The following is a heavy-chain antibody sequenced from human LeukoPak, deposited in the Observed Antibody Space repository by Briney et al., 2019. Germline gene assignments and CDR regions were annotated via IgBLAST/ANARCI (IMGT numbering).Heavy chain of an antibody. J-gene: IGHJ6*02. V-gene: IGHV1-3*01. Sequence: KFQGRVTITRDTSASTAYMELSSLRSEDTAVYYCARRGLGYQLMAFGMDVWGQGTTVTVSS. CDR3: ARRGLGYQLMAFGMDV. D-gene: IGHD2-2*01.